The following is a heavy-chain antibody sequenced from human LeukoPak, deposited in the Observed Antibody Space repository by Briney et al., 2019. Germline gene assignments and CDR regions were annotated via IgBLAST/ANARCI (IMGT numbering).Heavy chain of an antibody. Sequence: GGSLRLSCAASGFTFSSYAMSWVRQAPGKGLEWVSAIGGSGGSTYYADSVKGRFTISRDNSKNTLYLQMNSLRAEDTAVYYCATARYYDFWSGYYGMDVWGKGTTVTVSS. D-gene: IGHD3-3*01. CDR1: GFTFSSYA. CDR2: IGGSGGST. J-gene: IGHJ6*04. CDR3: ATARYYDFWSGYYGMDV. V-gene: IGHV3-23*01.